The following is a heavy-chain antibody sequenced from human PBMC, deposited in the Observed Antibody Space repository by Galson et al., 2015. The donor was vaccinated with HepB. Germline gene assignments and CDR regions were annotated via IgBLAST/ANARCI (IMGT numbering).Heavy chain of an antibody. CDR1: GFTFGAYE. D-gene: IGHD3-10*01. J-gene: IGHJ4*02. V-gene: IGHV3-48*03. CDR2: ISSNGYMI. Sequence: SLRLSCAASGFTFGAYEMNWVRQAPGKGLEWISYISSNGYMIYYAESVKGRFTVSRDNARDSLYLQMNSLRVEDTAVYYCVRDDALWSWYFDSWGQGTVVTVSS. CDR3: VRDDALWSWYFDS.